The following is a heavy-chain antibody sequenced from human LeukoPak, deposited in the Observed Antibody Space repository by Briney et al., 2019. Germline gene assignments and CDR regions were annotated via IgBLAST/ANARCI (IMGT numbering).Heavy chain of an antibody. J-gene: IGHJ6*02. CDR2: IWYDGSNK. V-gene: IGHV3-33*01. D-gene: IGHD6-6*01. CDR1: GFTFSSYG. Sequence: GGSLRLSCAASGFTFSSYGMHWVRQAPGKGLEWVAVIWYDGSNKYYADSVKGRFTISRDNSKNTLYLQMNSLRAEDTAVYYCARAFYSSSSAYYYYGMDVWGQGTTVTVSS. CDR3: ARAFYSSSSAYYYYGMDV.